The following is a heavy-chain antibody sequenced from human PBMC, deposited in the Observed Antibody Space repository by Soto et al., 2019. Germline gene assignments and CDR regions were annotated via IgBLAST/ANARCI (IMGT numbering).Heavy chain of an antibody. CDR2: ISAYNGNT. Sequence: QVQLVQSGAEVKKPEASVKVSCKASGYTFSSYGISWVRQAPGQGLEWMGRISAYNGNTNYAQKLQGRVTMTTDTSTSTAYMELRSLRSDDTAVYYCARDRGYNWNYGWFDPWGQGTLVTVSS. CDR1: GYTFSSYG. J-gene: IGHJ5*02. CDR3: ARDRGYNWNYGWFDP. V-gene: IGHV1-18*01. D-gene: IGHD1-7*01.